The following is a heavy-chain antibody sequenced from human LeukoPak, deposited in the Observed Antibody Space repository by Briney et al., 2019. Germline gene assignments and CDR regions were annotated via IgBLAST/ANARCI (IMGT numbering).Heavy chain of an antibody. CDR3: VQDWAWGAFGY. Sequence: GGSLRLSCAASGFTFSSYSMNWVRQAPGKGLEWVSGITPDAGRTYYADSVKGRFTIYRDNSKNTVYLQMNSLGAEDTAVYYCVQDWAWGAFGYWGQGTLVTVSS. V-gene: IGHV3-23*01. J-gene: IGHJ4*02. CDR1: GFTFSSYS. CDR2: ITPDAGRT. D-gene: IGHD7-27*01.